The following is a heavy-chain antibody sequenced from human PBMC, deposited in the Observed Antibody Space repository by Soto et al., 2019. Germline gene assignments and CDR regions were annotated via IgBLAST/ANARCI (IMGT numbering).Heavy chain of an antibody. CDR3: ARVSMIGSDSHFDY. Sequence: SQTLSLPCVISGDSVPSNSAAWNWLRQSPSRGLEWLARTYYTSKWYNDYAVSVKSRLTINADTSKNQFSLQLNSVTPEHTALYCCARVSMIGSDSHFDYLGEGTLVTASS. V-gene: IGHV6-1*01. CDR2: TYYTSKWYN. CDR1: GDSVPSNSAA. J-gene: IGHJ4*01. D-gene: IGHD3-22*01.